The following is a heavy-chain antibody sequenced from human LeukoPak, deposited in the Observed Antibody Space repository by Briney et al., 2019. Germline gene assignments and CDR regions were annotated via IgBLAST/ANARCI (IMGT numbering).Heavy chain of an antibody. CDR1: GFTFSSYA. Sequence: GGSLRLSCEVSGFTFSSYAINWVRQAPGKGLEWISTISGSGGTTYYADSVKGRFTISRDNSKNTLYLQMNSLRAEDTAVYYCAKDRRYGHVFDYWGQGTLVTVSS. D-gene: IGHD1-14*01. CDR2: ISGSGGTT. J-gene: IGHJ4*02. CDR3: AKDRRYGHVFDY. V-gene: IGHV3-23*01.